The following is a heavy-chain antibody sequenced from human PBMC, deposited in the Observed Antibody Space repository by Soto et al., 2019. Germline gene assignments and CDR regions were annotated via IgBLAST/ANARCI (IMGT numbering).Heavy chain of an antibody. CDR2: IYYSGST. Sequence: QVQLQESGPGLVKPSETLSLTCTVSGGSISSYYWSWIRQPPGKGLEWIGYIYYSGSTNYNPSLKSRVTISVDTSKNQFSLKLSSVTAADTAVYYCARTTIFGAIIDYWGQGTLVTVSS. J-gene: IGHJ4*02. CDR1: GGSISSYY. CDR3: ARTTIFGAIIDY. D-gene: IGHD3-3*01. V-gene: IGHV4-59*01.